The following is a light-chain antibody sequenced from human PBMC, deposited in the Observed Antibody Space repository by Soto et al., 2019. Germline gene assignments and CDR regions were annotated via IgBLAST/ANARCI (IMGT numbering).Light chain of an antibody. Sequence: EIVLTQSPATLSLSPGERATLSCRASQSISNHLAWYQQKPGQAPRLLVYDASKRATGIPARSSGSGSGTDFTLTISSLEPEDFAVYYCQQRNSWPPLFTFGPGTKVDIK. CDR2: DAS. CDR3: QQRNSWPPLFT. V-gene: IGKV3-11*01. CDR1: QSISNH. J-gene: IGKJ3*01.